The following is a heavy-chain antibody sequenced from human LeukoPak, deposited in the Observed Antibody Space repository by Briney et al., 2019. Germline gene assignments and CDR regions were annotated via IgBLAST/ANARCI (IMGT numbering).Heavy chain of an antibody. CDR2: IYSGGST. CDR1: GFTFSSYS. D-gene: IGHD5-24*01. V-gene: IGHV3-53*01. Sequence: GGSLRLSCAASGFTFSSYSMNWVRQAPGKGLEWVSVIYSGGSTYYVDSVKGRFTISRDNSKNTLYLQMNSLRAEDTAVYYCASGDIAWLQLNYWGQGTLVTVSS. J-gene: IGHJ4*02. CDR3: ASGDIAWLQLNY.